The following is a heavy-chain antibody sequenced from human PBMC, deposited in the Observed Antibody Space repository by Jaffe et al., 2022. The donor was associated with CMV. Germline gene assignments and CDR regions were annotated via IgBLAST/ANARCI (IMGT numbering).Heavy chain of an antibody. Sequence: QVQLQESGPGLVKPSETLSLTCTVSGGSINSGSYYWSWIRQHPGRGLEWIGHIYYSGSTYYNPSLKSRVAISLDTSKNDFSLILSFVTAADTAVYFCARQIGFCGADCYPRYFDLWGRGTLVTVSS. V-gene: IGHV4-31*03. J-gene: IGHJ2*01. CDR3: ARQIGFCGADCYPRYFDL. CDR2: IYYSGST. CDR1: GGSINSGSYY. D-gene: IGHD2-21*02.